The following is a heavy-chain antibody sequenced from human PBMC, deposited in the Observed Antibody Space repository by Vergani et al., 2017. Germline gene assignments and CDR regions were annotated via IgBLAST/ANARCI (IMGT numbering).Heavy chain of an antibody. CDR1: GYSFTSYG. D-gene: IGHD3-22*01. CDR3: ARDGSTYYYDSSGYCSTFPFDY. J-gene: IGHJ4*02. CDR2: ISAYNGNT. Sequence: VQLVQSGAEVKKPGESLKISCKGSGYSFTSYGISWVRQAPGQGLEWMGWISAYNGNTNYAQKLQGRVTMTTDTSTSTAYMELRSLRSDDTAVYYCARDGSTYYYDSSGYCSTFPFDYWGQGTLVTVSS. V-gene: IGHV1-18*01.